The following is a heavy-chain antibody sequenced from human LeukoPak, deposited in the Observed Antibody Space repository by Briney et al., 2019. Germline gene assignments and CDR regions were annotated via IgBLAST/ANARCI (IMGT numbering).Heavy chain of an antibody. J-gene: IGHJ4*02. D-gene: IGHD3-9*01. CDR2: TSSSGSTI. CDR1: GFTFSNYE. Sequence: GGSLRLSCAASGFTFSNYEMNWVRQAPGKGLEWVSYTSSSGSTIYYADSMKGRFTISRDNAKNSLYLQMNSLRAEDTAIYYCATGGRYYDILTGLNYWGQGTLVTVSS. V-gene: IGHV3-48*03. CDR3: ATGGRYYDILTGLNY.